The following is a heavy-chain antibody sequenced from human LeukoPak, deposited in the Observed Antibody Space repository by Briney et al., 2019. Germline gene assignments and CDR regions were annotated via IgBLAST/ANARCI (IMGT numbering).Heavy chain of an antibody. CDR1: GYTFTSYG. CDR2: ISAYNGNT. CDR3: ARGVSGWYRWFDP. J-gene: IGHJ5*02. D-gene: IGHD6-19*01. V-gene: IGHV1-18*01. Sequence: GASVKVSCKASGYTFTSYGISWVRQAPGQGLEWMGWISAYNGNTNYAQKFQGRVTMTRNTSISTAYMELSSLRSEDTAVYYCARGVSGWYRWFDPWGQGTLVTVSS.